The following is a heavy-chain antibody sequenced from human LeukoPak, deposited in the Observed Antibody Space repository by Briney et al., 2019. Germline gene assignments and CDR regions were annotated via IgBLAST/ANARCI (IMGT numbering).Heavy chain of an antibody. CDR3: AKDPGNDYVWGSY. Sequence: PGASLRLSRAASGFTFSSYAMSWVRQAPGKGLEWVSAISGSGGSTYYADSVKGRFTISRDNSKNTLYLQMNSLRAEDTAVYYCAKDPGNDYVWGSYWGQGTMVTVSS. V-gene: IGHV3-23*01. CDR1: GFTFSSYA. J-gene: IGHJ3*01. D-gene: IGHD3-16*01. CDR2: ISGSGGST.